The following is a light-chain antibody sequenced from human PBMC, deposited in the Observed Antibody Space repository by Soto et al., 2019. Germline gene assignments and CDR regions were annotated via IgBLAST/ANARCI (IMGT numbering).Light chain of an antibody. V-gene: IGKV3-15*01. J-gene: IGKJ1*01. CDR2: GAS. CDR3: QQYNNWPRT. CDR1: QSVSSN. Sequence: EIVMTQSPATLSVSPGERATLSCRASQSVSSNLAWYQQKPGQAPRLLIYGASTRATGIPARFSGSGSGTEVTLTISSLQSGDFAVYYCQQYNNWPRTFGQGTKVEIK.